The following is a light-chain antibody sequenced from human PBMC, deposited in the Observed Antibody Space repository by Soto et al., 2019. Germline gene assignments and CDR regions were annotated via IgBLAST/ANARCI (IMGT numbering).Light chain of an antibody. CDR2: DTS. V-gene: IGKV3-15*01. Sequence: EIVMTQSRATLSVSPGERVTLSCRASQSVSNKLGWYQHKPGQAPRLLIYDTSTRAAGTPARFTGSGSGTDFTLTISSLQSEDFAVYYCQQYNTWRSISFGQGTRLEIK. CDR1: QSVSNK. CDR3: QQYNTWRSIS. J-gene: IGKJ5*01.